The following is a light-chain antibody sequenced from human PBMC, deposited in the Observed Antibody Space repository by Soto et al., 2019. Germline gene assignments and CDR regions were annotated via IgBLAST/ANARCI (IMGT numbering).Light chain of an antibody. J-gene: IGLJ1*01. CDR3: QVWDSSSDHPYV. CDR1: NIGSKS. Sequence: SYELTQPPSVSVAPGKTARITCGGNNIGSKSVHWYQQKPGQATVLVIYYDSDRPSGIPVRFSGSNSGNTATLSISRVEAGDEADYYCQVWDSSSDHPYVFGTGTKLTVL. CDR2: YDS. V-gene: IGLV3-21*04.